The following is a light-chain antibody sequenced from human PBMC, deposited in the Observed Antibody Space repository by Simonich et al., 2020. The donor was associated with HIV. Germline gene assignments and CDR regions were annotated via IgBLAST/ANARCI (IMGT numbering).Light chain of an antibody. CDR1: HSVSSN. CDR2: DAS. J-gene: IGKJ4*01. Sequence: EIVMTQSPATLSVSPGERATLSCRASHSVSSNLAWYQQKPGQAPRLLIYDASNRATGIPARFSGSGSGTDFTLTISSLEPEDFAVYYCQQYNNWPPLTFGGGTKVEMK. CDR3: QQYNNWPPLT. V-gene: IGKV3D-15*01.